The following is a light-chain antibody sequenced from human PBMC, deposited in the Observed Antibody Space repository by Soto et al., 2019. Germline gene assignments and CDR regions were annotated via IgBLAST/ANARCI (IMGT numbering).Light chain of an antibody. CDR1: SSDVGGYNY. J-gene: IGLJ2*01. V-gene: IGLV2-11*01. CDR2: DVS. CDR3: CSYAGSYTFEVV. Sequence: QSALTQPRSVSGSPGQSVTISCTGTSSDVGGYNYVSWYQQHPGKAPKLRIYDVSTRPSGVPDRFSGSKSGNTASLTISGLQAGDEADYYCCSYAGSYTFEVVFGGGTKLTVL.